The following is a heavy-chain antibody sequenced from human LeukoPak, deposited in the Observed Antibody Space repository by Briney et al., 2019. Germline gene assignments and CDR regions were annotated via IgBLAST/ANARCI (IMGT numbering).Heavy chain of an antibody. J-gene: IGHJ5*02. CDR3: ARDDGPESYSDNWFDP. CDR1: GYTFTDYY. Sequence: GASVKVSCKTSGYTFTDYYMHWVRQAPGQGLEWMGWINPNSGGTNYALKFQGRVTMTRDTSISTAYMEVSRLRSDDTAVYYCARDDGPESYSDNWFDPWGQGTLVTVSS. V-gene: IGHV1-2*02. D-gene: IGHD3-10*01. CDR2: INPNSGGT.